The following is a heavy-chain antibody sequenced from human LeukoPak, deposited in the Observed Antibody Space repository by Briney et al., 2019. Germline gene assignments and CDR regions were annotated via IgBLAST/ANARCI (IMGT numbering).Heavy chain of an antibody. V-gene: IGHV4-39*01. D-gene: IGHD3-16*01. CDR1: GGSISSSSYY. CDR3: ARIPDYGVYYFDD. CDR2: IYYSGST. Sequence: SETLSLTCTVSGGSISSSSYYWGWIRQPPGKGLEWIGSIYYSGSTYYNPSLKSRVTISVDTSKNQFSLKLSSVTAADTAVYYCARIPDYGVYYFDDWGQGTLVTVSS. J-gene: IGHJ4*02.